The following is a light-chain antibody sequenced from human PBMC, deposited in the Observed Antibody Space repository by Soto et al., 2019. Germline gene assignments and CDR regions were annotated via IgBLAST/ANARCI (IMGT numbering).Light chain of an antibody. J-gene: IGKJ1*01. Sequence: DSVMTQSPLSLPVTPGEPASISCRSSQSLLHSNGYNYLEWYLQKPGQSPQLLIYWGSNRASGVTDRFSGSGSGTDFTLKINRVEAEDVGVYFCMQGIQSPPTFGQGTKVEIK. CDR2: WGS. V-gene: IGKV2-28*01. CDR1: QSLLHSNGYNY. CDR3: MQGIQSPPT.